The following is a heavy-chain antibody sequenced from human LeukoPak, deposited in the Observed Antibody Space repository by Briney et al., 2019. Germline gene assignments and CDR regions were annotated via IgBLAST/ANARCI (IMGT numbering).Heavy chain of an antibody. CDR1: GFTFSSYG. Sequence: GRSLRLSCAASGFTFSSYGMHWVRQAPGKGLEWVAVISYDGSNKYYADSVKGRFTISRDNSKNTLYLQMNSLRAEDTAVYYCAKTRGYSYGHGFVYWGQGTLVTVSS. D-gene: IGHD5-18*01. J-gene: IGHJ4*02. CDR3: AKTRGYSYGHGFVY. CDR2: ISYDGSNK. V-gene: IGHV3-30*18.